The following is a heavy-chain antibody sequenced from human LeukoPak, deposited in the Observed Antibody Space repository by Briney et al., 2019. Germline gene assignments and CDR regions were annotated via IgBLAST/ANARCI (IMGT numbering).Heavy chain of an antibody. CDR3: ARSYRDGYNYGAFDI. CDR2: IYYSGST. V-gene: IGHV4-39*01. CDR1: GGSISSSSYS. Sequence: SETLSLTCTVSGGSISSSSYSWGWIRQPPGKGLEWIGSIYYSGSTYYNPSLKSRVTISVDTSKNQFSLKLSSVTAADTAVYYCARSYRDGYNYGAFDIWGQGTMVTVSS. D-gene: IGHD5-12*01. J-gene: IGHJ3*02.